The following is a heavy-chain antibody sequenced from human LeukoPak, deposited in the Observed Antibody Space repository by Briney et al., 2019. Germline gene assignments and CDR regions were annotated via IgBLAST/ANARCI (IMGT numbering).Heavy chain of an antibody. V-gene: IGHV3-30*18. Sequence: GRSLRLSCAASGFTFSSYGMHWVRQAPGKGLEWVAVISYDGSNKYYADSVKGRFTISRDNSKNTLHLQMNSLTAEDTVVYYCAKDQNRKDIVVVPAAVNWGQGTLVTVSS. CDR2: ISYDGSNK. J-gene: IGHJ4*02. CDR3: AKDQNRKDIVVVPAAVN. D-gene: IGHD2-2*01. CDR1: GFTFSSYG.